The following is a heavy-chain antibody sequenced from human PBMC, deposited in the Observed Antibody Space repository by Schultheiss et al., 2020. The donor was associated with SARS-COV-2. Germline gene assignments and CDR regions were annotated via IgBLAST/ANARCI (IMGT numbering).Heavy chain of an antibody. CDR2: INHSGST. Sequence: SETLSLTCTVSGGSISSSSYYWGWIRQPPGKGLEWIGEINHSGSTNYNPSLKSRVTISVDTSKNQFSLKLSSVTAADTAVYYCARGYYDFWSGYSSYFDYWGQGTLVTVSS. D-gene: IGHD3-3*01. CDR1: GGSISSSSYY. V-gene: IGHV4-39*07. CDR3: ARGYYDFWSGYSSYFDY. J-gene: IGHJ4*02.